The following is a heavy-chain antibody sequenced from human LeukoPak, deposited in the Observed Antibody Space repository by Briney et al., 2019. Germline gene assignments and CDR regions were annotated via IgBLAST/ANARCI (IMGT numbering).Heavy chain of an antibody. V-gene: IGHV3-23*01. J-gene: IGHJ4*02. Sequence: GGSLRLSCVASGFTFSTYGMSWVRQAPGKGLEWVSAITGSGGSTYYADSVKGRFTISRDNSKNTLYLQINSLRVEDTAVYYCARDQLGAVLYFDYWGQGALVTVSS. CDR1: GFTFSTYG. D-gene: IGHD1-1*01. CDR3: ARDQLGAVLYFDY. CDR2: ITGSGGST.